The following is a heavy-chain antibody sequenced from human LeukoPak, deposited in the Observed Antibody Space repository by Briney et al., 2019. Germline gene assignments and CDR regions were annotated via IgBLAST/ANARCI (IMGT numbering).Heavy chain of an antibody. J-gene: IGHJ4*02. Sequence: GGSLRLSCAVSGFTFSSYARSWVRQAPGKGLEWVSGISSSGGSTDYAAPVKGRFTISRDNSNNTLYLQMNSLRAEDTAVYYCAKRQVYYFDYWGQGTLVTVSS. V-gene: IGHV3-23*01. CDR3: AKRQVYYFDY. CDR2: ISSSGGST. D-gene: IGHD2-8*01. CDR1: GFTFSSYA.